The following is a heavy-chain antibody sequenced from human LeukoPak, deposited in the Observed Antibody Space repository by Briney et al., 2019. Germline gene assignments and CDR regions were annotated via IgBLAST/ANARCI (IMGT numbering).Heavy chain of an antibody. CDR1: GFTFKSYA. CDR3: AKDFDSSGYYFDY. D-gene: IGHD3-22*01. Sequence: PAGGSLRLSCSASGFTFKSYAMHWVRQAPGKGLEWVAVISYDGSNKYYADSVKGRFTISRDNSKNTLYLQMNSLRAEDTAVYYCAKDFDSSGYYFDYWGQGTLVTVSS. V-gene: IGHV3-30*04. J-gene: IGHJ4*02. CDR2: ISYDGSNK.